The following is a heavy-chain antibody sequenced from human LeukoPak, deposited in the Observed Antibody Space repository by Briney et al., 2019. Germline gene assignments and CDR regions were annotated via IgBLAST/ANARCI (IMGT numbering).Heavy chain of an antibody. V-gene: IGHV4-30-4*08. CDR2: IYYSGST. CDR3: ARASSTSLYFDY. Sequence: SQTLSLTCTVSGGSISSGDYYWSWIRQPPGKDQEWIGYIYYSGSTYYNPSLKSRVTISVDTSKNQFSLKLSSVTAADTAVYYCARASSTSLYFDYWGQGTLVTVSS. CDR1: GGSISSGDYY. J-gene: IGHJ4*02. D-gene: IGHD2-2*01.